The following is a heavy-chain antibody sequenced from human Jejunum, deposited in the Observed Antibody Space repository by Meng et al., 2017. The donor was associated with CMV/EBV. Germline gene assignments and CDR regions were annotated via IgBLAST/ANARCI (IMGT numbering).Heavy chain of an antibody. CDR2: INTNSGST. V-gene: IGHV1-2*02. Sequence: ASGYSFTDYDGRWVRQGPGQGVEWMGWINTNSGSTNHVQKIQGRVTMTRDTSTDTVFMELSGLKSDDTAVYYCMRAVGGFDACDIWGQGTVVTVSS. J-gene: IGHJ3*02. CDR3: MRAVGGFDACDI. D-gene: IGHD1-26*01. CDR1: GYSFTDYD.